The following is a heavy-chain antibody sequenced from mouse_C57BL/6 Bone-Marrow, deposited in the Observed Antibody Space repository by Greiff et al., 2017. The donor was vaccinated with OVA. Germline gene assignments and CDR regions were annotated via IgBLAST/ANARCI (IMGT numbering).Heavy chain of an antibody. CDR2: ISSGSSTI. V-gene: IGHV5-17*01. CDR3: AKLTCAMDY. J-gene: IGHJ4*01. D-gene: IGHD4-1*01. CDR1: GFTFSDYG. Sequence: DVHLVESGGGLVKPGGSLKLSCAASGFTFSDYGMHWVRQAPEKGLEWVAYISSGSSTIYYADTVKGRFTISRDNAKNTLFLQMTSLRSEDTAMYYCAKLTCAMDYWGQGTSVTVSS.